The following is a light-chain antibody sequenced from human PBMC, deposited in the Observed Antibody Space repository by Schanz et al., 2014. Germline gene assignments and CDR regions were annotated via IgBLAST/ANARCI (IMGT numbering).Light chain of an antibody. CDR1: QSLLYSSHNKNY. Sequence: IVMTQSPASLAVSLGERATINCKPSQSLLYSSHNKNYLAWYQQKPGQPPKLLIYWASTRESGVPDRFSGGGSGTDFTLTISSLQAEDVAVYYCQQYYSSPLTFGGGTKVEIK. CDR2: WAS. V-gene: IGKV4-1*01. CDR3: QQYYSSPLT. J-gene: IGKJ4*01.